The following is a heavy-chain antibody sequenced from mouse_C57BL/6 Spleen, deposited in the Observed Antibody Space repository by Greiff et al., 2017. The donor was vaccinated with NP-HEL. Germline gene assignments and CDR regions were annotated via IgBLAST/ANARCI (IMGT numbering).Heavy chain of an antibody. V-gene: IGHV1-22*01. D-gene: IGHD2-1*01. Sequence: EVQLQQSGPELVKPGASVKMSCKASGYTFTDYNMHWVKQSHGKSLEWIGYINPNNGGTSYKQKFKGKATLTVNKSSSTAYMELRSLTSEDSAVYYCAREGVYYGHYVYWYFDVWGTGTTVTVSS. J-gene: IGHJ1*03. CDR2: INPNNGGT. CDR3: AREGVYYGHYVYWYFDV. CDR1: GYTFTDYN.